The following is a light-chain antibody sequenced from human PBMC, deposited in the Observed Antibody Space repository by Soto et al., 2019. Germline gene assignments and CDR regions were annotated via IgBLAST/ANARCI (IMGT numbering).Light chain of an antibody. CDR3: QQYGNSPPET. CDR2: GAS. J-gene: IGKJ5*01. Sequence: ETVLTQSPGILSLSPGERATLSCRASQSVSSNYLAWYQQRPGQAPRLLIYGASSRAPGIPDRFSGSGSRTDFTLTISRLEPEDFAVYYCQQYGNSPPETFGQGTRLEIK. CDR1: QSVSSNY. V-gene: IGKV3-20*01.